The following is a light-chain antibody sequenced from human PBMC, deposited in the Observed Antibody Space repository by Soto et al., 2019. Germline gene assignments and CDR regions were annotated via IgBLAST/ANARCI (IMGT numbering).Light chain of an antibody. CDR2: AAS. CDR3: QQSYSTPPT. Sequence: IRMTQSPSSLSASTGDRVTITWAASQGISSYLAWYQQKPGKAPKLLIYAASTLQSGVPSRFSGSGSGTDFTLTISCPQSEDFATYYCQQSYSTPPTFGQGTKVDIK. CDR1: QGISSY. J-gene: IGKJ1*01. V-gene: IGKV1-8*01.